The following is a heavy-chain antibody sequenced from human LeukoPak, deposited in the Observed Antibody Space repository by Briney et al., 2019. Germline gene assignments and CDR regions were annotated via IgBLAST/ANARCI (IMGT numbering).Heavy chain of an antibody. J-gene: IGHJ6*03. CDR3: AKGGVPAAIDYYYMDV. Sequence: PGGSLRLSCAAPGFTFSSYAMSWVRQAPGKGLEWVSAISGSGGSTYYADSVKGRFTISRDNSKNTLYLQMNSLRAEDTAVYYCAKGGVPAAIDYYYMDVWGKGTTVTVSS. D-gene: IGHD2-2*02. V-gene: IGHV3-23*01. CDR1: GFTFSSYA. CDR2: ISGSGGST.